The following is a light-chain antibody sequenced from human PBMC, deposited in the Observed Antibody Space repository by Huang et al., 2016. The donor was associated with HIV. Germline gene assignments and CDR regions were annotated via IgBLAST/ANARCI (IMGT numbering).Light chain of an antibody. CDR3: QQYNNWPPVT. CDR1: QSVGTN. CDR2: GAS. Sequence: EIVMTQSPATLSVSPGERASLSCRASQSVGTNLAWFQQKPGQAPRLLIYGASYRPTGIPPRFSGSVSGREFTLTISGLQSEDSAVYYCQQYNNWPPVTFGGGTKVEIK. J-gene: IGKJ4*01. V-gene: IGKV3-15*01.